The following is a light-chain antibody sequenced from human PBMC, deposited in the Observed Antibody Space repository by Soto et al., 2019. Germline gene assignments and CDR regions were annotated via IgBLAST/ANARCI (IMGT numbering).Light chain of an antibody. J-gene: IGKJ4*01. CDR1: QNIGRF. CDR3: QQSFNYSLT. V-gene: IGKV1-39*01. Sequence: DIQMTQSPSSLSASVGDRVTITCRASQNIGRFLNWHQQKPGKAPNVLINVASTLRSGVPSRFSGIGAGTDVNLTSNSLQPEDFATYFCQQSFNYSLTFGGGIKVYIK. CDR2: VAS.